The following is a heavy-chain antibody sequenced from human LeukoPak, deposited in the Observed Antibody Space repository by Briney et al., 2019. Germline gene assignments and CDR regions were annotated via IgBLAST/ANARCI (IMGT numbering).Heavy chain of an antibody. V-gene: IGHV3-64D*06. J-gene: IGHJ3*02. Sequence: PPGGPLRLSCSASGFTFNSYPVHWVRQAPGKGLEYVSGISRNGGSTYYADSMKGKFTISRNNSKNTLYLNMSSLRAEDTAVYYCVKESGFMVAPNSAFDIWGQGTMVTVSS. CDR3: VKESGFMVAPNSAFDI. CDR2: ISRNGGST. D-gene: IGHD4/OR15-4a*01. CDR1: GFTFNSYP.